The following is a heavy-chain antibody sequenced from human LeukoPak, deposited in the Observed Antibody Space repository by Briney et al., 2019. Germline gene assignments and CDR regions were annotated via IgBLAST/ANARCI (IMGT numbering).Heavy chain of an antibody. V-gene: IGHV4-34*01. CDR2: INHSGST. CDR3: ARPSYYYDSSGYSHNYYYYYYMDV. D-gene: IGHD3-22*01. CDR1: GGSFSGYY. Sequence: SETLSLTCAVYGGSFSGYYWSWIRQPPGKGLEWIGEINHSGSTNYNPSLKSRVTISVDTSKNQFSLKLSSVTAADTAVYYCARPSYYYDSSGYSHNYYYYYYMDVWDKGTTVTVSS. J-gene: IGHJ6*03.